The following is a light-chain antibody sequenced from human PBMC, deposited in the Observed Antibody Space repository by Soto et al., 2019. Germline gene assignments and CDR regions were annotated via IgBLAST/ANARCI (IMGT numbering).Light chain of an antibody. CDR2: AAS. J-gene: IGKJ4*01. Sequence: AIQMTQSPSSLSASVGDRVTITCRASQDIRNELGWFQQKPGKAPKLLIYAASSLQSGVPSRFSGSGSGTDFTLTITSLQPEDCATYYCLQDYNSPRTFGGGTKVEI. CDR1: QDIRNE. V-gene: IGKV1-6*01. CDR3: LQDYNSPRT.